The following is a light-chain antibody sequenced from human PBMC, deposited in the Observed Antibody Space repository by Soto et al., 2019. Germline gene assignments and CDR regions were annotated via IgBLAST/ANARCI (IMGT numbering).Light chain of an antibody. CDR1: SSDVGGYNY. CDR2: DVT. V-gene: IGLV2-14*03. Sequence: QSVLTQAASVTGFPGQSITISCTRTSSDVGGYNYVSWYQHHPGKAPKLIIYDVTNRPSGVSNPFSGSKSGNTASLTISGLQPEDEADYYCSSYTTSNTRQIVFGTGTKV. CDR3: SSYTTSNTRQIV. J-gene: IGLJ1*01.